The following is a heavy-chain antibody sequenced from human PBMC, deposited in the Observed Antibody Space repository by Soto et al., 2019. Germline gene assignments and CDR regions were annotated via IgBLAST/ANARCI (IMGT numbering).Heavy chain of an antibody. CDR1: GGSISSSNW. Sequence: PSETLSLTCAVSGGSISSSNWWSWVRQPPGKGLEWIGEIYHSGGTNYNPSLKSRVTISVDKSKNQFSLKLSSVTAADTAVYYCARVSSIWFGELLYPDWFYYYYYGMDVWGQGTTVTVSS. J-gene: IGHJ6*02. CDR3: ARVSSIWFGELLYPDWFYYYYYGMDV. V-gene: IGHV4-4*02. CDR2: IYHSGGT. D-gene: IGHD3-10*01.